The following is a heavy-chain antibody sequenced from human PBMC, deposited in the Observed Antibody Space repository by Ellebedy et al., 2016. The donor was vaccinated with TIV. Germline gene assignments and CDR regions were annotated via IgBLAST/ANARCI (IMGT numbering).Heavy chain of an antibody. J-gene: IGHJ4*02. CDR1: GYTFSNYG. Sequence: AASVKVSCKASGYTFSNYGISWVRQAPGQGLEWMGWINAGNGNTKYSQKFQGRVTITRDTSASTAYMELSSLRSEDTAVYYCARVKWELPFDYWGQGTLVTVSS. D-gene: IGHD1-26*01. CDR2: INAGNGNT. CDR3: ARVKWELPFDY. V-gene: IGHV1-3*01.